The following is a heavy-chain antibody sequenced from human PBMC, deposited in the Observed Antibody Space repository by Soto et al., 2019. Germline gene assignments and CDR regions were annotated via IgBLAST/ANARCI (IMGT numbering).Heavy chain of an antibody. CDR2: IYPGDSDT. CDR3: ASFLFYDSSGYHQGHAFDI. CDR1: GYSFTSYW. J-gene: IGHJ3*02. Sequence: GESLKISCKGSGYSFTSYWIGWVRQMPGKGLEWMGIIYPGDSDTRYSPSFQGQVTISADKSISTAYLQWSSLKASDTAMYYCASFLFYDSSGYHQGHAFDIWVQGTMVTVSS. D-gene: IGHD3-22*01. V-gene: IGHV5-51*01.